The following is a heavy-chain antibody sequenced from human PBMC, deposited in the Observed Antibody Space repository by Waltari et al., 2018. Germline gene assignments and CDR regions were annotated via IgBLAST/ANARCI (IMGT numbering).Heavy chain of an antibody. D-gene: IGHD3-3*01. CDR1: SSYY. J-gene: IGHJ6*02. Sequence: SSYYWGWIRQPPGKGLEWIGSIYYSGSTYYNPSLKSRVTISVDTSKNQFSLKLSSVTAADTAVYYCARQTFTIFGVVIRFYGMDVWGQGTTVTVSS. V-gene: IGHV4-39*01. CDR3: ARQTFTIFGVVIRFYGMDV. CDR2: IYYSGST.